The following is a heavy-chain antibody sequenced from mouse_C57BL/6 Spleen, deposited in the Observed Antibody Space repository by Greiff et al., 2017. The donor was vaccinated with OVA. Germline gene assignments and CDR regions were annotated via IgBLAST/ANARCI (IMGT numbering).Heavy chain of an antibody. CDR3: ARHRNWDYAMDY. CDR1: GFSLTSYG. V-gene: IGHV2-6-1*01. D-gene: IGHD4-1*01. J-gene: IGHJ4*01. Sequence: VMLVESGPGLVAPSQRLSITCTVSGFSLTSYGVHWVRQPPGKGLEWLVVIWSDGSTTYNSALKSRLSISKDNSKSQVFLKMNSLQTDDTAMYYCARHRNWDYAMDYWGQGTSVTVSS. CDR2: IWSDGST.